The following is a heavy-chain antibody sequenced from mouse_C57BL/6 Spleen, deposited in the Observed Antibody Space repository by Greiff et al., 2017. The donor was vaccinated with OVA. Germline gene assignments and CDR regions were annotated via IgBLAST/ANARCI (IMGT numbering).Heavy chain of an antibody. D-gene: IGHD2-3*01. CDR3: ARTCDGYYAWYFDV. CDR2: IDPSDSET. J-gene: IGHJ1*03. V-gene: IGHV1-52*01. Sequence: QVQLKQPGAELVRPGSSVKLSCKASGYTFTSYWMHWVKQRPIQGLEWIGNIDPSDSETHYNQKFKDKATLTVDKSSSTAYMQLSSLTSEDSAVYYCARTCDGYYAWYFDVWGTGTTVSASS. CDR1: GYTFTSYW.